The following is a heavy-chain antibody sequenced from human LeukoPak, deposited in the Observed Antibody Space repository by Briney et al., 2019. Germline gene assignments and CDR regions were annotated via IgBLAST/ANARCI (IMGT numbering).Heavy chain of an antibody. CDR1: GTVSLATVLV. J-gene: IGHJ4*02. D-gene: IGHD3-16*02. Sequence: SQTLHSPVPSPGTVSLATVLVGAGSGSPHREALSGWEGHNRSKWYIDHAVYVKSRITINPDTSKNQFSLQLTSVTPDDTAVYYCARGGLVLSPKGYFDCWGQGTLVTVSS. CDR2: HNRSKWYI. V-gene: IGHV6-1*01. CDR3: ARGGLVLSPKGYFDC.